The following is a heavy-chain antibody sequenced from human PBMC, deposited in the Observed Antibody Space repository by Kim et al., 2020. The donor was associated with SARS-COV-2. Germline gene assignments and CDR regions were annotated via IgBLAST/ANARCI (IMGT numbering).Heavy chain of an antibody. Sequence: LVEGRFTISRDDSKTTAYLQMNSLKTEDTAVYFCTRVPGTPLAFWDAFDIWGQGTMVTVSS. V-gene: IGHV3-73*01. CDR3: TRVPGTPLAFWDAFDI. D-gene: IGHD1-1*01. J-gene: IGHJ3*02.